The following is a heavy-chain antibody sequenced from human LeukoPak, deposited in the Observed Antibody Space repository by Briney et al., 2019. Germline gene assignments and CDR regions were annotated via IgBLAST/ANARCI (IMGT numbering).Heavy chain of an antibody. CDR3: ARLSIVVMTAPAI. Sequence: GGSLRLSCAASGFTFSSYWMSWVRQAPGKGLEWVANIKQDGSEKYYVDSVKGRFTISRDNAKNSLYLQMNSLRAEDTAVYYCARLSIVVMTAPAIWGQGTMVTVSS. V-gene: IGHV3-7*01. J-gene: IGHJ3*02. CDR1: GFTFSSYW. CDR2: IKQDGSEK. D-gene: IGHD2-21*02.